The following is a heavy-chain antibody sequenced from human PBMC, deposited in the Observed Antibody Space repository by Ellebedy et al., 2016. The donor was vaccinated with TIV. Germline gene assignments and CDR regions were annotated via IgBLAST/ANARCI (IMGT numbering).Heavy chain of an antibody. D-gene: IGHD3-10*01. CDR1: GFTFSNYA. CDR2: ISSNGNDK. Sequence: GESLKISXAASGFTFSNYAIHWVRQVPGKGLQWVTVISSNGNDKYYTDSVKGRFTISRDNSKNTLYLQMDGLTTDDTAVYYCTRDRAVWGQGTMVTVSS. CDR3: TRDRAV. V-gene: IGHV3-30-3*01. J-gene: IGHJ3*01.